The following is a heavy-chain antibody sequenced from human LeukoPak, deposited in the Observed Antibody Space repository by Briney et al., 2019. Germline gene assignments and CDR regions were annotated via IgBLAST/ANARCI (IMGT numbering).Heavy chain of an antibody. J-gene: IGHJ4*02. CDR2: IYCSGIT. Sequence: PSETLSLTCTVSGGSISSYYWSWIRQPPGKGLEWIGYIYCSGITNYNPSLKSRVTISVDTSKNQFSLKLSSVTAADTAVYYCARGGDYYGSGSYYNDYWGQGTLVTVSS. D-gene: IGHD3-10*01. CDR1: GGSISSYY. CDR3: ARGGDYYGSGSYYNDY. V-gene: IGHV4-59*01.